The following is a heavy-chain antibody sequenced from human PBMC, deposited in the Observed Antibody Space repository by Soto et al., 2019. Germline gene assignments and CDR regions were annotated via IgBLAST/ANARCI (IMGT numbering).Heavy chain of an antibody. V-gene: IGHV4-59*01. Sequence: KSSETLSLTCTVSGGSISSYYWSWIRQPPGKGLEWIGYIYYSGSTNYNPSLKSRVTISVDTSKNQFSLKLSSVTAADTAVYYCARTEMATDDPPFFDYWGQGTLVTVSS. CDR1: GGSISSYY. J-gene: IGHJ4*02. CDR2: IYYSGST. D-gene: IGHD5-12*01. CDR3: ARTEMATDDPPFFDY.